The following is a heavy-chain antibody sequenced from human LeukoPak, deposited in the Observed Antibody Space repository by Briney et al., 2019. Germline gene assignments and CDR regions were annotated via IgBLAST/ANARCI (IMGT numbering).Heavy chain of an antibody. D-gene: IGHD1-1*01. V-gene: IGHV3-21*01. J-gene: IGHJ4*02. CDR3: VRDGAIRVTQKRGDFDY. CDR1: GFTFTDAW. Sequence: GGSLRLSCAASGFTFTDAWMSWVRQAPGKGLEWVSSISSSSSYIYYADSVKGRFTISRDNAKNSLYLQMNSLRAEDTAVYYCVRDGAIRVTQKRGDFDYWGQGNLVTVSS. CDR2: ISSSSSYI.